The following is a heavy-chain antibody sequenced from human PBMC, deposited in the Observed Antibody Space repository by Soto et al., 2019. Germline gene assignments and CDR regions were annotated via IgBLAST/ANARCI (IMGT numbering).Heavy chain of an antibody. Sequence: PSETLSLTCTVSGGSINSYYWSWIRQPPGKGLEWIGYIYHSGSTYYNPSLKSRVTISVDRSKNQFSLKLSSVTAADTAVYYCAVSKKENYGAYDYWGQGTLVTVSS. CDR1: GGSINSYY. CDR3: AVSKKENYGAYDY. D-gene: IGHD4-17*01. V-gene: IGHV4-59*04. CDR2: IYHSGST. J-gene: IGHJ4*02.